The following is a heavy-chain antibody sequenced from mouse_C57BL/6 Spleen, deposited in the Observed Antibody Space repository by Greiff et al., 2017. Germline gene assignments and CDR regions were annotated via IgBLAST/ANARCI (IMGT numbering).Heavy chain of an antibody. J-gene: IGHJ2*01. D-gene: IGHD3-2*02. CDR2: ISYDGSN. V-gene: IGHV3-6*01. CDR3: AREAQATFDY. CDR1: VYSITSGYY. Sequence: EVKLMESGPGLVKPSQSLSLTCSVTVYSITSGYYWNWIRQFPGNKLEWMGYISYDGSNNYNPSLKNRISITRDTSKNQFFLKLNSVTTEDTATYYCAREAQATFDYWGQGTTLTVSS.